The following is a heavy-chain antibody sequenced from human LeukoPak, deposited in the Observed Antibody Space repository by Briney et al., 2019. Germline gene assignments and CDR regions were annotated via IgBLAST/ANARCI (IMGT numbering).Heavy chain of an antibody. Sequence: GGSLRLSCAASGFTFSSYGMHWVRQAPGKGLEWVAFIRYDGSNKYYADSVKGRFTISRDNSKNTLYLQMNSLRAEDTAVYYCAMRYGDSGYDYYYYYYMDVWGKGTTVTVSS. V-gene: IGHV3-30*02. J-gene: IGHJ6*03. CDR1: GFTFSSYG. CDR3: AMRYGDSGYDYYYYYYMDV. D-gene: IGHD4-17*01. CDR2: IRYDGSNK.